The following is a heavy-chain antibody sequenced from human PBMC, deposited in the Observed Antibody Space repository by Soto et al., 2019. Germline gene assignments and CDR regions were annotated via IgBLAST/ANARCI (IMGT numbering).Heavy chain of an antibody. CDR2: INHSGSS. CDR1: GGAFSGFY. CDR3: ARMAGPWYFDL. J-gene: IGHJ2*01. Sequence: SETLSLTCAVHGGAFSGFYWTWIRQPPGKGLEWIGEINHSGSSNYNPPLKSRVTMSLDTSRNHFSLSLNSVTAADTAVYYCARMAGPWYFDLCGRGTLVTVS. V-gene: IGHV4-34*01.